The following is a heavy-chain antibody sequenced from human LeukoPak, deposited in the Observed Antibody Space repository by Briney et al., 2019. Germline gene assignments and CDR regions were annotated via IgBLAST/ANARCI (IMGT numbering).Heavy chain of an antibody. V-gene: IGHV3-21*01. CDR3: ARDAYCSGGSCYHLIQSDFDY. Sequence: GGSLRLSCAASGFTFSSYSMNWVRQAPGEGLEWVSSISSSSSYIYYADSVKGRFTISRDNAKNSLYLQMNILRAEDTAVYYCARDAYCSGGSCYHLIQSDFDYWGQGTLVTVSS. D-gene: IGHD2-15*01. J-gene: IGHJ4*02. CDR1: GFTFSSYS. CDR2: ISSSSSYI.